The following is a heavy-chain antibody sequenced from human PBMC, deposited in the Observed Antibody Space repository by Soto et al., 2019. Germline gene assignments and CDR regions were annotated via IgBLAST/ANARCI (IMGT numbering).Heavy chain of an antibody. J-gene: IGHJ4*02. CDR3: ARGGGLAARTFDY. Sequence: PSETMSLTCTVSGGSISSSYWSWTRQPPGKGLEWIGYIYYSGSTNYNPSLKSRVTISVDTSKTQFSLNLRSMSPAAKAVYYCARGGGLAARTFDYWGPGTLVTVYS. CDR1: GGSISSSY. CDR2: IYYSGST. D-gene: IGHD6-6*01. V-gene: IGHV4-59*01.